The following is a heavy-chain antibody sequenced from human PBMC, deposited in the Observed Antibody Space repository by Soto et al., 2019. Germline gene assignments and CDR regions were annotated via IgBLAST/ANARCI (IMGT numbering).Heavy chain of an antibody. CDR3: AKEGRSSSPTRSYFDF. CDR1: GFTFSNYA. J-gene: IGHJ4*02. D-gene: IGHD6-6*01. Sequence: EVQLLESGGVLVQPGGSLRLSCAASGFTFSNYAMTWVRQAPGKGLEWVSTISGSGDTTYYADSVKGRFTISRDSSKDTLYVEMNTLRTEATAIYYCAKEGRSSSPTRSYFDFRGQGTLVTVSS. V-gene: IGHV3-23*01. CDR2: ISGSGDTT.